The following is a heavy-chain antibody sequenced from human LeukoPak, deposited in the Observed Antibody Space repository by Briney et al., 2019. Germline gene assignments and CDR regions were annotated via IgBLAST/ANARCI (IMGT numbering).Heavy chain of an antibody. Sequence: ASVKVSCRASGYTFINYSIHWVRQAPGQGLEWMGRINPVSGATNSAQKFQGRVTMTRDTSITTAYMDLGSLRSDDTAVYYCAITYVNNAFDIWGQGTMVTVSS. CDR3: AITYVNNAFDI. J-gene: IGHJ3*02. CDR1: GYTFINYS. CDR2: INPVSGAT. D-gene: IGHD3-10*02. V-gene: IGHV1-2*06.